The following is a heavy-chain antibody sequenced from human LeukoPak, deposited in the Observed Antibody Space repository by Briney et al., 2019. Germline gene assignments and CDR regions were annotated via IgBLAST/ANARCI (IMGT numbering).Heavy chain of an antibody. J-gene: IGHJ3*02. CDR1: GFTFSSYS. D-gene: IGHD5-12*01. CDR2: ISSSSSYI. CDR3: XRXSPXIVATIEAFDI. Sequence: PGGSLRLSCAASGFTFSSYSMTWVRQAPGKGLEWVSSISSSSSYIYYADSVKGRFTISRDNAKNSLYLQMNSLRAEDTAVYYXXRXSPXIVATIEAFDIWGQGTMVTVSS. V-gene: IGHV3-21*01.